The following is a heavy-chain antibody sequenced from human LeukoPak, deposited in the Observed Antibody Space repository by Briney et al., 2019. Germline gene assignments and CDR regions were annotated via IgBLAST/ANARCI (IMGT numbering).Heavy chain of an antibody. CDR1: GLSFSSYG. V-gene: IGHV3-30*02. CDR3: ARILDSAWGELGY. J-gene: IGHJ4*02. Sequence: GGSLRLSCAGSGLSFSSYGMHWVRQAPGKGLEWMAFIRSDGSNKYYADSVKGRFTISRDNSKNTLYLQMNSLRAEDTAVYYCARILDSAWGELGYWGQGTLVTVSS. D-gene: IGHD6-19*01. CDR2: IRSDGSNK.